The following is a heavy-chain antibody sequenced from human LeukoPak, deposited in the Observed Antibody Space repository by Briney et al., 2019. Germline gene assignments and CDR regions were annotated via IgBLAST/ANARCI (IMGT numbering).Heavy chain of an antibody. D-gene: IGHD2-2*02. Sequence: GGSLRLSCAASGFTFSSYWMSWVRRAPGRGREWVPTIKQDGSEKYYVDSVKGRFTISRDNAKNSLYLQMNSLRAEDTAVYYCAREEYCSSTSCYRDYFNYWGQGTLVTVSS. CDR3: AREEYCSSTSCYRDYFNY. CDR1: GFTFSSYW. CDR2: IKQDGSEK. V-gene: IGHV3-7*01. J-gene: IGHJ4*02.